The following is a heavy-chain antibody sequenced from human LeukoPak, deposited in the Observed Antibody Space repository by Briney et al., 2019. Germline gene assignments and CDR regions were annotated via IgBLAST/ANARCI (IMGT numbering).Heavy chain of an antibody. J-gene: IGHJ4*02. CDR3: ARARCSRTSCNTESDY. V-gene: IGHV3-74*01. CDR2: INSDGSST. D-gene: IGHD2-2*01. Sequence: PGGSLRLSCSASGFTLSPYWMHWVRQSPGKGLVWVSRINSDGSSTTYADSVKGRFTISRDNTKNTLYLQMSILRAEDTAVYYCARARCSRTSCNTESDYWGQGTLVTVSS. CDR1: GFTLSPYW.